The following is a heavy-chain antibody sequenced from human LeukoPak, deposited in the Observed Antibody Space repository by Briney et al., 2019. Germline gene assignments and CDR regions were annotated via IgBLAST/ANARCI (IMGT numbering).Heavy chain of an antibody. D-gene: IGHD6-19*01. CDR2: INHSGST. V-gene: IGHV4-34*01. Sequence: SETLSLTCAVYGGSFSGYYWSWIRQPPGKGLEWIGEINHSGSTNYNPSLKSRVTISVDTSKNQFSLKLSSVTAADTAVYYCAMNGIAVADTFDYWGQGTLVTVSS. CDR3: AMNGIAVADTFDY. CDR1: GGSFSGYY. J-gene: IGHJ4*02.